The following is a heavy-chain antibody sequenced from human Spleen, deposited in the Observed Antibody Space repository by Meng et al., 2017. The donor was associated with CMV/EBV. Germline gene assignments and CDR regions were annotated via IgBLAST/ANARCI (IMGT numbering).Heavy chain of an antibody. CDR1: GFSFSSYS. J-gene: IGHJ3*01. CDR3: ARDRRLEAFDF. V-gene: IGHV3-21*01. CDR2: ISPDSSYI. Sequence: GESLKISCVASGFSFSSYSMNWVRQAPGKGLEWVSSISPDSSYIYYADLVKGRFTISRDDAKNSLYLQINSLRDEDTALYYCARDRRLEAFDFWGQGTMVTVSS. D-gene: IGHD3-22*01.